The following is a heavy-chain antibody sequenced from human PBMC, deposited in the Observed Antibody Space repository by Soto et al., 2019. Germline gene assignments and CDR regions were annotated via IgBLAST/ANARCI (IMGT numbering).Heavy chain of an antibody. CDR1: GYTFTSYA. CDR3: ASEVDWGSRGMITPGGDYYYGMDV. D-gene: IGHD3-16*01. J-gene: IGHJ6*02. CDR2: INAGNGNT. V-gene: IGHV1-3*01. Sequence: GASVKVSCKASGYTFTSYAMHWVRQAPGQRLEWMGWINAGNGNTKYSQKFQGRVTITRDTSASTAYMELSSLRSEDTAVYYCASEVDWGSRGMITPGGDYYYGMDVWGQGTTVTAP.